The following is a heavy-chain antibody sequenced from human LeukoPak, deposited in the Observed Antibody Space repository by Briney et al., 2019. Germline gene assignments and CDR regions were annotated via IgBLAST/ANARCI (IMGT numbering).Heavy chain of an antibody. V-gene: IGHV4-39*07. CDR2: IYYSGST. CDR1: GGSISSSGYY. J-gene: IGHJ3*02. Sequence: PSETLSLTCTVSGGSISSSGYYWGWIRQPPGKGLEWIGTIYYSGSTYYNPSLKSRVTISVDTSKNQFSLKLSSVTAADTAVYYCARARDAFDIWGQGTMVTVSS. CDR3: ARARDAFDI.